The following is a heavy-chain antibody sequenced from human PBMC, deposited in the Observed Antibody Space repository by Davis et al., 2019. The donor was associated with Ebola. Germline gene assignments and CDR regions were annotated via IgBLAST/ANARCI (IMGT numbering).Heavy chain of an antibody. CDR3: ARALAADWFDY. Sequence: AASVKVSCKASGYSLTGYYIHWVRQAPGQGLEWVGQINANSGGTNFAQKFQGRVTVTRDTSISTAYMELSRLKSDDTAVYYCARALAADWFDYWGQGTLVTVSS. CDR2: INANSGGT. V-gene: IGHV1-2*06. D-gene: IGHD6-13*01. CDR1: GYSLTGYY. J-gene: IGHJ4*02.